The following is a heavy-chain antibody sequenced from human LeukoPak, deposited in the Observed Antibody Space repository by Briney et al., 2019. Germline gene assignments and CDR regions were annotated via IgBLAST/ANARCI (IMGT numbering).Heavy chain of an antibody. D-gene: IGHD3-22*01. J-gene: IGHJ4*02. CDR2: IWYDGSNK. CDR1: GFTSSSYG. CDR3: ASHYDSSGKPFDY. V-gene: IGHV3-33*01. Sequence: GRSLRLSCAASGFTSSSYGMHWARRAPGKGLEWVAVIWYDGSNKYYADSVKGRFTISRDNSKNTLYLQMNSLRAEDTAVYYCASHYDSSGKPFDYWGQGTLVTVSS.